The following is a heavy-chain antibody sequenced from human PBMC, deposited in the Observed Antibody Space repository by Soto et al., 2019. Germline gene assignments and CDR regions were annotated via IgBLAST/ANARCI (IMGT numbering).Heavy chain of an antibody. Sequence: GGSLRLSCAASGFTFHDYAVHWVRQAPGKGLEWVSIIWYDGSNKYYADSVKGRFTISRDNSKSTPYLQMNSLRAEDTAVYYCAKEKISTSCCNWFDPWGQGTLVTVSS. J-gene: IGHJ5*02. D-gene: IGHD2-2*01. V-gene: IGHV3-33*06. CDR2: IWYDGSNK. CDR3: AKEKISTSCCNWFDP. CDR1: GFTFHDYA.